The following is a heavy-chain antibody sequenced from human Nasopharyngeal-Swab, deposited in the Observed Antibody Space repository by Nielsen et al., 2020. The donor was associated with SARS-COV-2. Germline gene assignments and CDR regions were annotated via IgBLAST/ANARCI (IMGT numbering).Heavy chain of an antibody. CDR1: GFTFSSYG. CDR3: ARDGKREGPLLWFGELYVGWFDP. J-gene: IGHJ5*02. Sequence: GESLKISCAASGFTFSSYGMHWVRQAPGKGLEWVAVIWYDGSNKYYADSVKGRFTISRDNSKNTLYLQMNSLRAEDTAVYYCARDGKREGPLLWFGELYVGWFDPWGQGTLVTVSS. D-gene: IGHD3-10*01. CDR2: IWYDGSNK. V-gene: IGHV3-33*01.